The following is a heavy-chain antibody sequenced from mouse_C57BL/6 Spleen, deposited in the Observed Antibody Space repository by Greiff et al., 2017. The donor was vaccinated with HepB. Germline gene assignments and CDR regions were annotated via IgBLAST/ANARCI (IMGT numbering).Heavy chain of an antibody. CDR2: ISNGGGST. CDR3: ARHYYGSSYGGYFDV. Sequence: EVKLMESGGGLVQPGGSLKLSCAASGFTFSDYYMYWVRQTPEKRLEWVAYISNGGGSTYYPDTVKGRFTISRDNAKNTLYLQMSRLKSEDTAMYYCARHYYGSSYGGYFDVWGTGTTVTVSS. CDR1: GFTFSDYY. J-gene: IGHJ1*03. D-gene: IGHD1-1*01. V-gene: IGHV5-12*01.